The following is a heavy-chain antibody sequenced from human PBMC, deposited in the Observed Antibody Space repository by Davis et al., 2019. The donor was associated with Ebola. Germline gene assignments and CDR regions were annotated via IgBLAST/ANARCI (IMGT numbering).Heavy chain of an antibody. CDR2: ISGNGASS. Sequence: GESLKISCAASGFTFSSFTMGWVRQAPVKGLEWVSAISGNGASSYYPDSEKGRFTISRDNSKNTLYLQMNSLRAEDTAVYYCASNYGFWGQGTLVTVSS. J-gene: IGHJ4*02. D-gene: IGHD3-10*01. CDR3: ASNYGF. V-gene: IGHV3-23*01. CDR1: GFTFSSFT.